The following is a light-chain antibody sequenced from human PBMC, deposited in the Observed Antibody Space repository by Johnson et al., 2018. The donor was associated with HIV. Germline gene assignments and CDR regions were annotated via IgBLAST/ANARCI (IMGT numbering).Light chain of an antibody. CDR3: GTWDSSLGCV. CDR2: DDY. Sequence: QSVLTQPPSVSAAPGQKVAISCSGSSSNIGNNYVSWYQQLPGTAPKLLIYDDYKRPSGIPDRFSGSKSGTSATLGITGLQTGDEADYYCGTWDSSLGCVFGTGNKVNVL. J-gene: IGLJ1*01. V-gene: IGLV1-51*01. CDR1: SSNIGNNY.